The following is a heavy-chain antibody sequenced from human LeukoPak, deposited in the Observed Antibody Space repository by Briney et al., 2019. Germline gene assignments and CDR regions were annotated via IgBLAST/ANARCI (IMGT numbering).Heavy chain of an antibody. J-gene: IGHJ4*02. D-gene: IGHD6-13*01. V-gene: IGHV3-30*04. CDR2: ISYDGSNK. CDR1: GFTFSSYA. Sequence: GGSLRLSCAASGFTFSSYAMHWVRQAPGKGLEWVAVISYDGSNKYYADSVKGRFTISRDNSKNTLYLQMSSLRAEDTAVYYCARDSSQYYFDYWGQGTLVTVSS. CDR3: ARDSSQYYFDY.